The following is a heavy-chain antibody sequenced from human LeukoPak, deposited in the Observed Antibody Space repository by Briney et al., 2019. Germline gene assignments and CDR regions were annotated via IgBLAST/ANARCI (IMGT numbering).Heavy chain of an antibody. D-gene: IGHD5-12*01. V-gene: IGHV3-48*03. CDR2: ISSSGSTI. Sequence: GGSLRLSCAASGFTLSSYEMNWVRQAPGKGLEWVSYISSSGSTIYYADSVKGRFTISRDNAKNSLYLQMNSLRAEDTAVYYCARDSQRGREWLRSLDYWGQGTLVTVSS. CDR3: ARDSQRGREWLRSLDY. CDR1: GFTLSSYE. J-gene: IGHJ4*02.